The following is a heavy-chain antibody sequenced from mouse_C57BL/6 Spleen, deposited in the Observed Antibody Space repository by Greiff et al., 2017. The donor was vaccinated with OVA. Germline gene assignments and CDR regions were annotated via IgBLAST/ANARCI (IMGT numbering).Heavy chain of an antibody. Sequence: EVQVVESGPGLVKPSQSLSLTCSVTGYSITSGYYWNWIRQFPGNKLEWMGYISYDGSNNYNPSLKNRISITRDTSKNQFFLKLNSVTTEDTATYYCARDGDDYDAVAYWGQGTLVTVSA. D-gene: IGHD2-4*01. V-gene: IGHV3-6*01. J-gene: IGHJ3*01. CDR3: ARDGDDYDAVAY. CDR2: ISYDGSN. CDR1: GYSITSGYY.